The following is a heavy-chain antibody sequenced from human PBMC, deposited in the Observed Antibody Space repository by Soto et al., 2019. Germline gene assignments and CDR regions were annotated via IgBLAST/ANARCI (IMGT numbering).Heavy chain of an antibody. CDR1: GFAFNTYG. J-gene: IGHJ5*02. D-gene: IGHD6-13*01. Sequence: QARLVXSGGGVVQPGRSLXLSCAASGFAFNTYGIQWVRQAPGKGLEWVAVIWYDGTYKYYADSVNGRFTXSXXXXKXXXXXXXXXXXXXXXXXYXCASAXXAAAGPKWXDPWGQGTLVTVSS. V-gene: IGHV3-33*01. CDR2: IWYDGTYK. CDR3: ASAXXAAAGPKWXDP.